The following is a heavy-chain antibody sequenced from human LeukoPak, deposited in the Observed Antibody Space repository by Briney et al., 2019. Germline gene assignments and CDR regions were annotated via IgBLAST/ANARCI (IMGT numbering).Heavy chain of an antibody. D-gene: IGHD3-3*01. Sequence: PSETLSLTCAVYGGSFSGYYWSWTRQPPGKGLEWIGYIYYSGNTNYNPSLKSRVTISVDTSKNQFSLKLSSVTAADTAVYYCARHSITIFGVASMNNWFDPWGQGTLVTVSS. J-gene: IGHJ5*02. CDR3: ARHSITIFGVASMNNWFDP. V-gene: IGHV4-59*08. CDR2: IYYSGNT. CDR1: GGSFSGYY.